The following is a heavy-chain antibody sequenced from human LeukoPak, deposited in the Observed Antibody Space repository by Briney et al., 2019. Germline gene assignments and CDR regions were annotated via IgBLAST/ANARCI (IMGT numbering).Heavy chain of an antibody. Sequence: GGSLRLSCAVSGFTFSSYGMHWVRQAPGKGLEWVAVIWYDGSNKYYADSVKGRFTISRDNSKNTLYLQMNSLRAEDTAVYYCARGPSAYPKCFDYWGQGTLVTVSS. CDR1: GFTFSSYG. V-gene: IGHV3-33*08. CDR2: IWYDGSNK. CDR3: ARGPSAYPKCFDY. D-gene: IGHD5-12*01. J-gene: IGHJ4*02.